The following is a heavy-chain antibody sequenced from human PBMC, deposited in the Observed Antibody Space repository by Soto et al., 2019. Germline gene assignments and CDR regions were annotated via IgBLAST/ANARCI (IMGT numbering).Heavy chain of an antibody. CDR3: ARAPIKVVPAAILDWFDP. V-gene: IGHV1-69*08. CDR2: ISAILGNT. J-gene: IGHJ5*02. Sequence: GASVKVSCKASGGTFSIYISSWVRQAPGQGLEWMGRISAILGNTNYAQKFQGRVTITADKSTSTAYMELRSLRSDDTAVYYCARAPIKVVPAAILDWFDPWGQGTLVTVSS. D-gene: IGHD2-2*01. CDR1: GGTFSIYI.